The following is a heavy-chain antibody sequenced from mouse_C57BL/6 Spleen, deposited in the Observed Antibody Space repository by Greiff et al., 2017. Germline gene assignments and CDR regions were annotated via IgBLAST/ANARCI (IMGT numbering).Heavy chain of an antibody. D-gene: IGHD1-1*01. CDR1: GYTFTSYW. CDR2: IHPNSGST. CDR3: ASDYYYGSSYRYFEV. J-gene: IGHJ1*03. V-gene: IGHV1-64*01. Sequence: QVQLQQSGAELVKPGASVKLSCKASGYTFTSYWMHWVKQRPGQGLEWIGMIHPNSGSTNYNEKFKSKATLTVDTSSSTAYMQLSSLTSEDSAVYYGASDYYYGSSYRYFEVWGTGTTVTVSS.